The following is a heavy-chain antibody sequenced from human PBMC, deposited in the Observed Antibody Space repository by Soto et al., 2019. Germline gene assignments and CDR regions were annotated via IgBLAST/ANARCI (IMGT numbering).Heavy chain of an antibody. D-gene: IGHD2-21*02. CDR1: GFTFSSYS. CDR3: ARDSAGDGGVRDFCFDC. J-gene: IGHJ4*01. CDR2: VISSGNTI. Sequence: PGGSLRLSCAASGFTFSSYSMNWVRQAPGKGLEWISYVISSGNTIYYADSVKGRFTISRDNAKNSLYLQMNSLRAEDTAVYYCARDSAGDGGVRDFCFDCWGHGTLVTVSS. V-gene: IGHV3-48*01.